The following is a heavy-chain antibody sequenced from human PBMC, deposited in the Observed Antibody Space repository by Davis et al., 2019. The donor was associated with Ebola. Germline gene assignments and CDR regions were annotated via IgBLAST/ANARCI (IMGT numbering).Heavy chain of an antibody. CDR2: ISGSGGST. CDR1: GFTFSSYA. CDR3: AKGDTAKD. D-gene: IGHD5-18*01. J-gene: IGHJ4*02. Sequence: ESLKISCAASGFTFSSYAMSWVRQAPGKGLEWVSAISGSGGSTYYGDSVKGRFSISRDNSKNTLYLQMNSLRAEDTAVYYCAKGDTAKDWGQGTLVTVSS. V-gene: IGHV3-23*01.